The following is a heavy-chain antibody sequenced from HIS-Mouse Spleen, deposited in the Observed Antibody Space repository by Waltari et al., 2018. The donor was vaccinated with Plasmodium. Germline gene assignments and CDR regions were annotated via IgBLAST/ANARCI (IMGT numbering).Heavy chain of an antibody. J-gene: IGHJ2*01. Sequence: QVQLVQSGAEAKKPGASVKVSAKASGSTFTSYHIHWVRPATGQGLEWLGWMNPNSGNTGYAQKFQGRVTMTRNTSISTAYMELSSLRSEDTAVYYCARRYFDLWGRGTLVTVSS. CDR2: MNPNSGNT. V-gene: IGHV1-8*01. CDR3: ARRYFDL. CDR1: GSTFTSYH.